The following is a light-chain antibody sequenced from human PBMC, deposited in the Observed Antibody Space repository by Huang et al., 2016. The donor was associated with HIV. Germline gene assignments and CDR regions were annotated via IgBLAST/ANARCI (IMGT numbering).Light chain of an antibody. CDR1: PDISSD. Sequence: IQLTQSPSSLSASIGDRVTITCRASPDISSDLAWYQQKPGKAPKRLIYAASTLESGVPSRFNGSGSGTDFTLTINNLQPEDFATYYCLQLNSYPVTFGPGTNVDV. CDR2: AAS. V-gene: IGKV1-9*01. CDR3: LQLNSYPVT. J-gene: IGKJ3*01.